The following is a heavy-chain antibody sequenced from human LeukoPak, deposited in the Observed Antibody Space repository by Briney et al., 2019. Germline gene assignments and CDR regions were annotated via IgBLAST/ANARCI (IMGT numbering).Heavy chain of an antibody. CDR3: ARHGCTTTSCRLYYYYYFYMDV. V-gene: IGHV4-39*01. CDR2: ISYSGNT. D-gene: IGHD2-2*01. J-gene: IGHJ6*03. Sequence: SETLSLTCSVSGGSISRSSFYWDWIRQPPGKGLEWIGSISYSGNTYYNPSLKSRVTISVDTSKDQFSLKLSSVTAADTAVYYCARHGCTTTSCRLYYYYYFYMDVWGKGTTVTISS. CDR1: GGSISRSSFY.